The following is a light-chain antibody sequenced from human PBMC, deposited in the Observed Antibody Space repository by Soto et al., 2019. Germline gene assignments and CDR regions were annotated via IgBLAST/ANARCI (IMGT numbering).Light chain of an antibody. CDR1: SSDIGNYNA. J-gene: IGLJ1*01. Sequence: QSALTHPASVSWSPGQSITIPCTGTSSDIGNYNAVSWYQQHPGKAPKLIIYEVTNRPSGVSDRFSGSKSGNTASLTISGLQAEDEADYYCGSWTTYRPYVFATGTKVTVL. V-gene: IGLV2-14*01. CDR2: EVT. CDR3: GSWTTYRPYV.